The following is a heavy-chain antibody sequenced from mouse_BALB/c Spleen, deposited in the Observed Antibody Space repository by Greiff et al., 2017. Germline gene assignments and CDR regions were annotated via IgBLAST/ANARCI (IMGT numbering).Heavy chain of an antibody. CDR3: ARDEGTTVRWYFDV. CDR2: ISSGGSYT. CDR1: GFTFSSYA. J-gene: IGHJ1*01. Sequence: EVHLVESGGGLVKPGGSLKLSCAASGFTFSSYAMSWVRQSPEKRLEWVAEISSGGSYTYYPDTVTGRFTISRDNAKNTLYLEMSSLRSEDTAMYYCARDEGTTVRWYFDVWGAGTTVTVSS. V-gene: IGHV5-9-4*01. D-gene: IGHD1-1*01.